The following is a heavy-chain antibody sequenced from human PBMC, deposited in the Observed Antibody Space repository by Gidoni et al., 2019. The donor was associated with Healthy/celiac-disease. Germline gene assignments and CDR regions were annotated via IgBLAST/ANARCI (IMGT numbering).Heavy chain of an antibody. J-gene: IGHJ4*02. Sequence: SGSYWGGIRQPPGKGLEWIGSIYYSGSTYYNPSLKSRVTISVDTSKNQFSLKLSSVTAADTAVYYCARHETWYSGYAYWGQGTLVTVSS. V-gene: IGHV4-39*01. CDR2: IYYSGST. CDR3: ARHETWYSGYAY. CDR1: SGSY. D-gene: IGHD5-12*01.